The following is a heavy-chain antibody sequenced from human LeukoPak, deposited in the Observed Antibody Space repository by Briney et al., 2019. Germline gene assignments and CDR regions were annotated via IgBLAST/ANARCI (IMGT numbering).Heavy chain of an antibody. V-gene: IGHV3-33*01. J-gene: IGHJ6*02. CDR2: IWYDGSNK. CDR3: ARTESSSWSNYYYYYGMDV. Sequence: GGSLRLSCAASGFTFSSYGMHWVRQAPGKGLEWVAVIWYDGSNKCYADSVKGRFTISRDNSKNTLYLQMNSLRAEDTAVYYCARTESSSWSNYYYYYGMDVWGQGTTVTVSS. CDR1: GFTFSSYG. D-gene: IGHD6-13*01.